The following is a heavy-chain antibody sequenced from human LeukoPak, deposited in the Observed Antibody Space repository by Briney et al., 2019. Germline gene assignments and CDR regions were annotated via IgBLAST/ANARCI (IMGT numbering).Heavy chain of an antibody. CDR1: GFTFDDYA. J-gene: IGHJ3*02. CDR3: AKDKYIGSYQDAFDI. D-gene: IGHD1-26*01. V-gene: IGHV3-43*02. Sequence: GRSLRLSCAASGFTFDDYAMPWVRQAPGTGLEWVSLISGDGGSTYYADSVKGRFTISRDNSKNSLYLQMNSLRTEDTALYYCAKDKYIGSYQDAFDIWGQGTMVTVSS. CDR2: ISGDGGST.